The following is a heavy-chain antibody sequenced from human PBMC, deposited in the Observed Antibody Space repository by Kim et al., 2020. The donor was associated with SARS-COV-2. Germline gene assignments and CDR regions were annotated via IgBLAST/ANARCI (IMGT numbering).Heavy chain of an antibody. CDR2: IYYSGST. J-gene: IGHJ4*02. D-gene: IGHD6-13*01. Sequence: SETLSLTCTVSGGSISSSSYYWGWIRQPPGKGLEWIGSIYYSGSTYYNPSLKSRVTISVDTSKNQFSLKLSSVTAADTAVYYCARQGVLSSKNYISSSWSRDYWGQGTLVTVSS. CDR3: ARQGVLSSKNYISSSWSRDY. V-gene: IGHV4-39*01. CDR1: GGSISSSSYY.